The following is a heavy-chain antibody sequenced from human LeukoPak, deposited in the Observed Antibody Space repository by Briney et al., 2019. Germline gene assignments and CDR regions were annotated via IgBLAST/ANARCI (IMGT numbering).Heavy chain of an antibody. Sequence: GGSLRLSCAASGFTFSSCGMHWVRQAPGKGLEWVALIWYDGSNKYYADSVKGRFTISRDNSKNTLYLQMNSVRAEDTAVYYCASEAYCGGDCYEVYDNWGQGTLVTVSS. CDR3: ASEAYCGGDCYEVYDN. V-gene: IGHV3-33*01. CDR2: IWYDGSNK. J-gene: IGHJ4*02. CDR1: GFTFSSCG. D-gene: IGHD2-21*02.